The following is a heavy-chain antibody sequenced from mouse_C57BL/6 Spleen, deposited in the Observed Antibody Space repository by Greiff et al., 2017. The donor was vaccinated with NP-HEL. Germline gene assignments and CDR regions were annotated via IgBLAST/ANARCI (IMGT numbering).Heavy chain of an antibody. CDR2: LDPEDGET. Sequence: EVQLQQSGAELVKPGASVKLSCTASGFNIKDYYMHWVKQRPEQGLEWIGRLDPEDGETKYAPKFQGKATITADTSSNTAYLQLSSLTSEDTAVYYCALYYYGSSFYAMDYWGQGTSVTVSS. CDR1: GFNIKDYY. D-gene: IGHD1-1*01. J-gene: IGHJ4*01. V-gene: IGHV14-2*01. CDR3: ALYYYGSSFYAMDY.